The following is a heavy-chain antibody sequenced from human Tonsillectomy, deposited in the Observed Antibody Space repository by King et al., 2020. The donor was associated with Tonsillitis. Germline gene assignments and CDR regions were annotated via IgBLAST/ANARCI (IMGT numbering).Heavy chain of an antibody. Sequence: TLKESGPTLVKPTQTLTLTCTFSGFSLSTSGVGVGWIRQPPRKALEWLALIYWDDDKRYSPSLKSRLTIPKEPSKNQVVLTMTNMDPVDTATYYCANRRSDSSGYYFRFDYWGQGTLVTVSS. D-gene: IGHD3-22*01. CDR2: IYWDDDK. CDR1: GFSLSTSGVG. V-gene: IGHV2-5*02. J-gene: IGHJ4*02. CDR3: ANRRSDSSGYYFRFDY.